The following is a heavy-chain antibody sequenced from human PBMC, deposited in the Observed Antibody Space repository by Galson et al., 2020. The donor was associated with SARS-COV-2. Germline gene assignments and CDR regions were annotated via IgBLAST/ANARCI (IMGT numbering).Heavy chain of an antibody. Sequence: ASVKVSCKASGGTFSSYTISWVRQAPGQGLEWMGRIIPILGIANYAQKFQGRVTITADKSTSTAYMELSSLRSEDTAVYYCARSIAAAGTQYYFDYWGQGTLVTVSS. CDR3: ARSIAAAGTQYYFDY. D-gene: IGHD6-13*01. CDR1: GGTFSSYT. J-gene: IGHJ4*02. V-gene: IGHV1-69*02. CDR2: IIPILGIA.